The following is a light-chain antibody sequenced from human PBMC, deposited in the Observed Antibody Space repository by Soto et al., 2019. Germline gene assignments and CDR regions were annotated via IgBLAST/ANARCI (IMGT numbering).Light chain of an antibody. CDR2: GAS. V-gene: IGKV3-11*01. J-gene: IGKJ4*01. CDR3: PMYNSAPLP. CDR1: QSVSIY. Sequence: EIVLSQSPATVSLSPGERATLSCRASQSVSIYLAWYQQKPGQAPRLLIYGASTRATGIPARFSGSGSGTDFTLTISSLQPEDVATYYCPMYNSAPLPFGGGSMV.